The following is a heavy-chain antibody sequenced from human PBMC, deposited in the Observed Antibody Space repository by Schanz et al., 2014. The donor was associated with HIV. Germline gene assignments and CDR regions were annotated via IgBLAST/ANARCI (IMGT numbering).Heavy chain of an antibody. D-gene: IGHD3-16*01. CDR2: IKEDGSEK. Sequence: EVQLVESGGGLVQPRGSLRLSCAASGFTFSRYWMTWVRQAPGKGLEWVANIKEDGSEKYHADSVKGRFTISRDNAKNSLFLQMESLRAEDTAVYYCARDGGEVWGQGTTVTVSS. CDR1: GFTFSRYW. V-gene: IGHV3-7*01. J-gene: IGHJ6*02. CDR3: ARDGGEV.